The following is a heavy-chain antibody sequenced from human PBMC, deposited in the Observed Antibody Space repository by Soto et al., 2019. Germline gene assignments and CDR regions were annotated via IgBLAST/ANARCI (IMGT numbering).Heavy chain of an antibody. J-gene: IGHJ6*02. V-gene: IGHV3-33*06. CDR2: IWYDGSNK. CDR3: AKDCSSSLDGMDV. Sequence: PGGSLRLSCAASGFTFSRYGMHWVRQAPDKGLEWVAVIWYDGSNKYYADSVKGRFTISRDNSKNTLYLQVNSLRAEDTAVYYCAKDCSSSLDGMDVWGQGTTVTVSS. D-gene: IGHD6-13*01. CDR1: GFTFSRYG.